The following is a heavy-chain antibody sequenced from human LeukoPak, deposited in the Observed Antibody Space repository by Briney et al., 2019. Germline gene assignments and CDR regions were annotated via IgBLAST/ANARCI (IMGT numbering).Heavy chain of an antibody. V-gene: IGHV5-51*01. D-gene: IGHD3-10*01. J-gene: IGHJ4*02. CDR3: ARSTSGSFDY. CDR1: GYSFTDYW. Sequence: GESLKISCKASGYSFTDYWIGWVRQMPGKGLEWMAIIYPADSAARYTYSPSFQGQVTISADKSISTAYLQWSSLKASDTAMYYCARSTSGSFDYWGQGTPVTVSS. CDR2: IYPADSAA.